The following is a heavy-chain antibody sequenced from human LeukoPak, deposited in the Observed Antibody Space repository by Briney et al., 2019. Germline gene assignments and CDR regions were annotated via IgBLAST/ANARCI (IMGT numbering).Heavy chain of an antibody. CDR1: GFTFGDYY. J-gene: IGHJ3*01. D-gene: IGHD6-13*01. CDR3: ARVGRAMTAAGFGAF. CDR2: ISSSGSTI. V-gene: IGHV3-11*01. Sequence: GGSLRLSCAASGFTFGDYYMSWIRQAPGKGLEWVSYISSSGSTIYYADSVKGRFTISRDNAKNSLYLQMNSLRAEDTAVYYCARVGRAMTAAGFGAFWGQGTMVIVSP.